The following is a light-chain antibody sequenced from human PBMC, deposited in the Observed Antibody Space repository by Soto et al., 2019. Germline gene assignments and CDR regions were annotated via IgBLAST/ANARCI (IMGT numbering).Light chain of an antibody. CDR1: QSVLHSSFNKNY. V-gene: IGKV4-1*01. CDR2: WAS. CDR3: HHYYNPPET. Sequence: DIVMTQSPDSLAVSLGERATINCKSSQSVLHSSFNKNYLTWYQQKAGQPPKLLIYWASSRVSGVPDRFSGAGSGTDFTLTISSLQPEDGAVYYCHHYYNPPETVGQGTKLEIK. J-gene: IGKJ2*01.